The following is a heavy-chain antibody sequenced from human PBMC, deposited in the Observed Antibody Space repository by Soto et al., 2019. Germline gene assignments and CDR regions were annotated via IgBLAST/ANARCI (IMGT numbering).Heavy chain of an antibody. CDR1: GFTFSSYA. D-gene: IGHD2-2*01. J-gene: IGHJ6*02. CDR2: ISYDGSNK. Sequence: QVQLVESGGGVVQPGRSLRLSCAASGFTFSSYAMHWVRQAPGKGLEWVAVISYDGSNKYYADSVKGRFTISRDNSKKTLYLQMNSLRAEDTAVYYCARANIVVVPAAIYYYYYYGMDVWGQGTTVTVSS. V-gene: IGHV3-30-3*01. CDR3: ARANIVVVPAAIYYYYYYGMDV.